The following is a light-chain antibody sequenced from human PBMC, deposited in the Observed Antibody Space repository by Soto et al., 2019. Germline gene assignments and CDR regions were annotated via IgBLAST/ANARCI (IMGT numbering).Light chain of an antibody. CDR3: QQYNNWPPAT. CDR2: DAT. J-gene: IGKJ1*01. V-gene: IGKV3-11*01. Sequence: IVLTQSPVTLSLSPGEGATLSCRASQSVYSYLAWYQQKPGQPPRLLIYDATNRPTGTPARFSGSGSGTDFTLTNSSLEPEDFAVYYCQQYNNWPPATFGQGTKVEIK. CDR1: QSVYSY.